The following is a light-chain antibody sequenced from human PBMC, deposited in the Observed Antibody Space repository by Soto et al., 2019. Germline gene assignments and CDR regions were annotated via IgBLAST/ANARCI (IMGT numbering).Light chain of an antibody. CDR2: GAS. V-gene: IGKV3-20*01. CDR1: QGVSSTY. CDR3: QLYGNSPPMYT. Sequence: EIVLTQSPGTLSLSPGERATLSCRASQGVSSTYLAWYQQRLGQAPRLLICGASSRATGIPDRFSGSGSGTDFTLSISRLEPEDFAVYYCQLYGNSPPMYTFGQGTKVDIK. J-gene: IGKJ2*01.